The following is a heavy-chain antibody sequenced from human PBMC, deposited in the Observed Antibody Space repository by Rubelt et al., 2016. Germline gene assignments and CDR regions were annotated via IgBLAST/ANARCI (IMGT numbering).Heavy chain of an antibody. V-gene: IGHV3-30*04. D-gene: IGHD1-1*01. CDR2: VSYDGSNK. CDR3: AKVKTGTTGGVGIDY. CDR1: SSYA. Sequence: SSYAMHWVRQAPGKGLDWVAVVSYDGSNKFYADSVKGRFTISRDTSKNTLYLQMNSLRAEDTAVYYCAKVKTGTTGGVGIDYWGQGTLVTVSS. J-gene: IGHJ4*02.